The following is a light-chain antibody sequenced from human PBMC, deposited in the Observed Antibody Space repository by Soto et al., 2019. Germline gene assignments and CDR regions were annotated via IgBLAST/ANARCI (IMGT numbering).Light chain of an antibody. J-gene: IGLJ2*01. V-gene: IGLV2-14*01. CDR1: SSDVGTFNF. CDR2: EVS. Sequence: QSALTQPRSVSGSPGQSVTISCTGTSSDVGTFNFVSWYQHHPGKAPKFIIFEVSNRPSGISSRFSGSKSGNTASLTISGLQAEDEADYYCASYTSSSTSVIFGRGTKVTVL. CDR3: ASYTSSSTSVI.